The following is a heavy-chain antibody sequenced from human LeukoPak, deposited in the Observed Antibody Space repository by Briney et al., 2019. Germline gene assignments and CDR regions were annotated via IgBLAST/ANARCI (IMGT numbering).Heavy chain of an antibody. D-gene: IGHD6-6*01. J-gene: IGHJ4*02. CDR1: GSTFSSYA. V-gene: IGHV3-30-3*01. Sequence: GGSLRLSCAASGSTFSSYAMHWVRQAPGKGLEWVAVISSDGSNKYYADSVKGRFTISRDNSKNTLYLQMNSLRAEDTAVYYCAGSFDYWGQGTLVTVSS. CDR3: AGSFDY. CDR2: ISSDGSNK.